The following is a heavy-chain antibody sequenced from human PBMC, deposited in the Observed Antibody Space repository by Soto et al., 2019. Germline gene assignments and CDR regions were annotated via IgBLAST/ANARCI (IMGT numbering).Heavy chain of an antibody. Sequence: PGESLKISCQCSGHTFTTYWISWVRQMPGKGLEWMGRIDPTDSYTDYSPAFQGHVTISADKSTNTAYVVWSSLDASDTAMYYCACPKQYYVDRAYDCWGPGTLVTVSS. V-gene: IGHV5-10-1*01. CDR2: IDPTDSYT. D-gene: IGHD4-17*01. CDR1: GHTFTTYW. CDR3: ACPKQYYVDRAYDC. J-gene: IGHJ4*02.